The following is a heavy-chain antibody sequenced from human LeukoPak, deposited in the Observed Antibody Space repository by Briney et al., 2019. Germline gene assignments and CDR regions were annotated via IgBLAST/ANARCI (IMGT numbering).Heavy chain of an antibody. CDR3: TKDEATSGGGLAY. V-gene: IGHV3-53*01. D-gene: IGHD3-16*01. CDR1: GVTVTGTH. CDR2: MYTGVMT. Sequence: PLGSLRLSSAPSGVTVTGTHMSWVRHAPGKGRDWVSAMYTGVMTYYADSGQGRFTTPKHNTKKTTYPQMNRLRAEPKALHYSTKDEATSGGGLAYWGQGTLVTVSS. J-gene: IGHJ4*02.